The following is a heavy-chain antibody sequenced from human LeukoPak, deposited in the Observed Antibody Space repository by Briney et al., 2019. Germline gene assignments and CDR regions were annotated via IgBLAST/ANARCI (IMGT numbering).Heavy chain of an antibody. Sequence: PGGSLRLSCAASGFSFSSLALTWVRQTPEKGLEWVASITSGGGATHFASSATGRFTISRDNSKNTMYLQMNSLRAEDTAVYYCAKIPGGDWFDPWGLGTLVTVSS. CDR3: AKIPGGDWFDP. CDR2: ITSGGGAT. CDR1: GFSFSSLA. D-gene: IGHD3-16*01. J-gene: IGHJ5*02. V-gene: IGHV3-23*01.